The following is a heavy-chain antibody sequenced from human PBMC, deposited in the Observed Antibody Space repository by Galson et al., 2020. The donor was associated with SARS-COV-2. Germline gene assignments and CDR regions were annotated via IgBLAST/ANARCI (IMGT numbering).Heavy chain of an antibody. V-gene: IGHV3-30*04. D-gene: IGHD6-13*01. CDR2: TSLDGNNK. CDR3: ARLLPGHLVLDY. J-gene: IGHJ4*02. Sequence: GGSLRLSCAASGFSFSNSIMYWVRQAPGKGLQWVAVTSLDGNNKYYADSVKGRFTISRDNLRNTLYLQMNSLRGNDTAVYYCARLLPGHLVLDYWGQGTLVTVSS. CDR1: GFSFSNSI.